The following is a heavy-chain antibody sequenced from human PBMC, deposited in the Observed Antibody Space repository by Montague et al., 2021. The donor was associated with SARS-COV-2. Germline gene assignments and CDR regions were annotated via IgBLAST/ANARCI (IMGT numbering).Heavy chain of an antibody. CDR2: IYTSGST. D-gene: IGHD3-22*01. CDR3: ARGALFYDSSGYYSDAFDI. CDR1: GGSISSYY. V-gene: IGHV4-4*07. J-gene: IGHJ3*02. Sequence: SETVSLTCTVSGGSISSYYWNWIRQSSGKGLEWIGRIYTSGSTNXDPSLKSRVTMSVDTSKNQFSLKLSSVTAADTAVYYCARGALFYDSSGYYSDAFDIWGQGTMVTVSS.